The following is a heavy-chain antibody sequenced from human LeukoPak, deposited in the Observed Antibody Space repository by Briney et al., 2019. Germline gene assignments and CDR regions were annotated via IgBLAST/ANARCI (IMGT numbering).Heavy chain of an antibody. CDR1: GFTFNNHG. CDR3: ARDRAAMVTTSFDS. V-gene: IGHV3-33*01. CDR2: TWYDGSGH. D-gene: IGHD4/OR15-4a*01. J-gene: IGHJ4*02. Sequence: GGSLRLSCAASGFTFNNHGMHWVRQAPGKGLEWVAFTWYDGSGHSYVDSVKGRFTISRDNSKNTVYLQMNSLRGEDTAVYFCARDRAAMVTTSFDSWGQGTLVVVSS.